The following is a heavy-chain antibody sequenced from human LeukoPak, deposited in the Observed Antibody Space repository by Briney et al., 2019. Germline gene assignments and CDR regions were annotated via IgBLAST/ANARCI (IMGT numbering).Heavy chain of an antibody. J-gene: IGHJ6*03. CDR1: GFTFSSYA. Sequence: GSLRLSCAASGFTFSSYAMHWVRQAPGKGLEWVALISYAGNIKYYADSVKGRFIISRDNSKNTLYLQMNSLRAEDTAVYYCARDPQFPDNYYYYMDVWGKGTTVTVSS. CDR2: ISYAGNIK. V-gene: IGHV3-30*04. D-gene: IGHD1-14*01. CDR3: ARDPQFPDNYYYYMDV.